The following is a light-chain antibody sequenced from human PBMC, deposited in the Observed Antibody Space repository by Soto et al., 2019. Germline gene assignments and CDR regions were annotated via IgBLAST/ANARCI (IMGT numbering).Light chain of an antibody. CDR2: YAT. CDR3: QHRSEWPTT. J-gene: IGKJ4*01. V-gene: IGKV3-11*01. CDR1: QSVSRY. Sequence: EIVLTQSPATLSLSPGERATLSCRASQSVSRYLAWYQQKPGQAPRLLIDYATNRATGIPARFSGSGSRTYFTLTSSSEEPEDFAYYYCQHRSEWPTTFGGGTKVQIK.